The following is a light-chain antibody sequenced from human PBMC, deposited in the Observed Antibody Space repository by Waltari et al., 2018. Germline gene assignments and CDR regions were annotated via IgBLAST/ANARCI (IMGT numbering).Light chain of an antibody. CDR2: GAS. J-gene: IGKJ1*01. CDR1: QSVSSSY. V-gene: IGKV3-20*01. Sequence: EIVFTQSPGTLSLSPGERATLSCRASQSVSSSYLAWYQQKPGQAPRLLIYGASSRATGIPDRFSGSGSGTDFTLTSSRLEPEDFAVYYCQQYGSSPQTFGQGTKVEIK. CDR3: QQYGSSPQT.